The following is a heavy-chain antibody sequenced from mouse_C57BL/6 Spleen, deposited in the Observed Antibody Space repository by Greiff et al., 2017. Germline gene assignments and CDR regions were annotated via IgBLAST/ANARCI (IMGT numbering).Heavy chain of an antibody. J-gene: IGHJ2*01. V-gene: IGHV14-4*01. Sequence: VQLQQSGAELVRSGASVKLSCTASGFNIKDDYMHWVKQRPEQGLEWIGWIDPENGDTEYASKFQGKATITADTSSNNAYLQLSSLTSEDTAVYYCTTAAQATENYFDYWGQGTTLTVSS. CDR3: TTAAQATENYFDY. CDR1: GFNIKDDY. D-gene: IGHD3-2*02. CDR2: IDPENGDT.